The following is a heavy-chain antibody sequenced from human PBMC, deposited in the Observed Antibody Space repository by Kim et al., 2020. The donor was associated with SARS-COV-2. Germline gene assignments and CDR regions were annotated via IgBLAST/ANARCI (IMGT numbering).Heavy chain of an antibody. CDR3: AKDHLWYNWNDAGCAFDI. D-gene: IGHD1-1*01. CDR2: ISYDGSNK. CDR1: GFTFSSYG. V-gene: IGHV3-30*18. J-gene: IGHJ3*02. Sequence: GGSLRLSCAASGFTFSSYGMHWVRQAPGKGLEWVAVISYDGSNKYYADSVKGRFTISRDNSKNTLYLQMNSLRAEDTAVYYCAKDHLWYNWNDAGCAFDIWGQGTMVSVSS.